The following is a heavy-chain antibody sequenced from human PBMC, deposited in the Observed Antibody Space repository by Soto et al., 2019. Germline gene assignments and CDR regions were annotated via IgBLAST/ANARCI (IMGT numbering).Heavy chain of an antibody. V-gene: IGHV3-23*01. CDR1: CFTFGNYG. J-gene: IGHJ4*02. Sequence: GGSLRLSCETSCFTFGNYGMGWVRQAPGKGLNWVSGISSSSRRTYYADSVKGRFTISRDNSKNTLYLQMNSLRAEDTAVYYCARDSAQYYDILTGYYSSFDYWGQGTLVTVSS. CDR2: ISSSSRRT. CDR3: ARDSAQYYDILTGYYSSFDY. D-gene: IGHD3-9*01.